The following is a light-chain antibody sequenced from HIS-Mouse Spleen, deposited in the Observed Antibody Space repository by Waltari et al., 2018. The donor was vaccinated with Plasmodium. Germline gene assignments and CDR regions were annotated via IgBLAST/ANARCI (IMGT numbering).Light chain of an antibody. CDR2: GAP. CDR3: QQYNNWSFT. Sequence: EIVMTQSPATLSVSPGERATLSCRASQSVSSNLAWYQQKPSQAPRPLIYGAPTRATGISARFSGSGSGTEFTLTISSLQSEDFAVYYCQQYNNWSFTFGPGTKVDIK. J-gene: IGKJ3*01. V-gene: IGKV3-15*01. CDR1: QSVSSN.